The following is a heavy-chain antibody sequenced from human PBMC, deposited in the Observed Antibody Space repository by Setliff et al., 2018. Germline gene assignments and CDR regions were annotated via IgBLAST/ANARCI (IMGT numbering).Heavy chain of an antibody. Sequence: KPSETLSLTCTVSGDSISGRFWNWIRQTPDKGLEWIGRVYYSGLDDLNPSLQSRLTISVDTSKKQFSLSLTSVTAADTAIYYCARGITPTTRPGYYYMDVWGKGTTVTVSS. J-gene: IGHJ6*03. CDR2: VYYSGLD. V-gene: IGHV4-59*11. CDR3: ARGITPTTRPGYYYMDV. CDR1: GDSISGRF. D-gene: IGHD3-16*01.